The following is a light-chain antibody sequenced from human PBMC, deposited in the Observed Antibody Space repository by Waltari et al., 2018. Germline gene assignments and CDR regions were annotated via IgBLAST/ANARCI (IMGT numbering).Light chain of an antibody. V-gene: IGLV2-23*02. J-gene: IGLJ3*02. CDR2: NVS. CDR1: SSDVGGYDH. Sequence: QSAVTQPASVSGSPRQSISMSCTGSSSDVGGYDHVPWYQQYPGKAPKRSIYNVSERPSGISNRCSGSESGSTASLPSSGLQADDEAYYYCCSYAGSALWVFGGGTKLTVL. CDR3: CSYAGSALWV.